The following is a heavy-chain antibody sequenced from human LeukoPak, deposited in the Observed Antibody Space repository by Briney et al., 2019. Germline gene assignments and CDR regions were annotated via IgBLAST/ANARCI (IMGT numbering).Heavy chain of an antibody. CDR1: GFTFSSYA. Sequence: GGSLRLSCAASGFTFSSYAMSWVRQAPGKGLEWVANIKQDGSDKYYVDSVKGRFTISRDNAKNSLYLQINSLRAEDTAVYYCARKTVVGSYFDYWGQGTPVTVSS. CDR3: ARKTVVGSYFDY. J-gene: IGHJ4*02. CDR2: IKQDGSDK. D-gene: IGHD4-23*01. V-gene: IGHV3-7*03.